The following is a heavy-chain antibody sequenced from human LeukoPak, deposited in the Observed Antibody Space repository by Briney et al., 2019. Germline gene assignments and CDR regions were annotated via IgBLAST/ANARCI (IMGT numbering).Heavy chain of an antibody. CDR1: GGSISSSSYY. D-gene: IGHD1-1*01. J-gene: IGHJ6*03. V-gene: IGHV4-39*07. CDR3: ARGAIVERRYYCYYMDV. CDR2: IYYSGST. Sequence: SETLSLTCTVSGGSISSSSYYWGWIRQPPGKGLEWIGSIYYSGSTYYNPSLKSRVTISVDTSKNQFSLKLSSVTAADTAVYYCARGAIVERRYYCYYMDVWGKGTTVTVSS.